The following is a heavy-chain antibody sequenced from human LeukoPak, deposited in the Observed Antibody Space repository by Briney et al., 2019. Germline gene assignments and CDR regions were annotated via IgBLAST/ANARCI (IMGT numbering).Heavy chain of an antibody. V-gene: IGHV1-69*01. D-gene: IGHD1-26*01. CDR2: IIPIFGPT. CDR1: GGTFSSYA. Sequence: SVKVSCKASGGTFSSYAIYWVRQAPGQGLEWMGGIIPIFGPTNYAQKFQGRVTITADESTGYMELSSLRSADTAVYYCAKISWSGSYFSAVWGQGTLVTVSS. J-gene: IGHJ4*02. CDR3: AKISWSGSYFSAV.